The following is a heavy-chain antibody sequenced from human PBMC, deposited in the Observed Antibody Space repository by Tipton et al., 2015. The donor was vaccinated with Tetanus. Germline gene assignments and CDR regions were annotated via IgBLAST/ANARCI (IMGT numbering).Heavy chain of an antibody. D-gene: IGHD1-26*01. CDR2: INSGGTT. CDR1: GAPINRGGYL. Sequence: TLSLTCTVSGAPINRGGYLWTWVRQHPGKGLEWIGSINSGGTTYHNPSLKSRLAISVDTSRNQFSLRLTSVTATDSAVYYCGRHGGSYIAYWCFDLWGRGSLVTVSS. J-gene: IGHJ2*01. CDR3: GRHGGSYIAYWCFDL. V-gene: IGHV4-39*01.